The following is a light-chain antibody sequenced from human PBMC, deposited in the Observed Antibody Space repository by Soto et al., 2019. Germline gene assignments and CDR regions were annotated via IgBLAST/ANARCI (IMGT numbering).Light chain of an antibody. V-gene: IGKV3D-15*01. CDR1: QSAGIF. CDR2: YIS. Sequence: EIVMTQSPATLSVSPGETASLSCRASQSAGIFLAWYQQKPGQAPRLLIYYISTRATGIPARFSGSGSGTEFTLTINSLQSEDSAVYYCQQHNQWPITFGQGTRLEIK. J-gene: IGKJ5*01. CDR3: QQHNQWPIT.